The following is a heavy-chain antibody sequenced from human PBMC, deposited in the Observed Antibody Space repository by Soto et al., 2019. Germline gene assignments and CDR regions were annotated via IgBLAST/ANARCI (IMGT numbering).Heavy chain of an antibody. J-gene: IGHJ6*02. V-gene: IGHV4-59*01. CDR1: GGSITSSY. CDR3: ARGEDAFFYYGLVV. CDR2: IYDTGISGYTPST. Sequence: KPSETLSLTCTVSGGSITSSYWSWIRRPPGKGLEWIAYIYDTGISGYTPSTSYNPSLKSRVTMSVDTSKSQFSLKLTSVTAADTAVYYCARGEDAFFYYGLVVWGQGITVTTSS.